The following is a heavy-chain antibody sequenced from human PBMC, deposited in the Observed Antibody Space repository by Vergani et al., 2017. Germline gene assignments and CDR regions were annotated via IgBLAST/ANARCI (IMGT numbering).Heavy chain of an antibody. V-gene: IGHV3-13*01. CDR1: GFTFSSYD. CDR2: IGTAGDT. CDR3: ARENDYSGSYWSSWYFDL. J-gene: IGHJ2*01. D-gene: IGHD1-26*01. Sequence: EVQLVESGGGLVQPGGSLRLSCPASGFTFSSYDMHWVRQATGKGLEWVSAIGTAGDTYYPGSVKGRFTISRENAKNSLYLQMNSLRAEDTAVYYCARENDYSGSYWSSWYFDLWGRGTLVTVSS.